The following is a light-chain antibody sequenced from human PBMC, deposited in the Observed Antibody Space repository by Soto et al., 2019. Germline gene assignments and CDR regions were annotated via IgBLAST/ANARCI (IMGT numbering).Light chain of an antibody. V-gene: IGKV1-8*01. Sequence: AIRMTQSPSSFSASTGDRVTITCRASQGISSYLAWYQQKPGKAPKLLIYAASTLQSGVPSRFSGSGSGTDFTLTIRCLQSEDFATYDCQQYYSYPRTFCQGTKLEIK. CDR1: QGISSY. CDR3: QQYYSYPRT. J-gene: IGKJ2*01. CDR2: AAS.